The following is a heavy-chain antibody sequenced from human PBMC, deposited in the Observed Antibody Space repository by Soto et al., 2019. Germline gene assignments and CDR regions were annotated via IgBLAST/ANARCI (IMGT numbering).Heavy chain of an antibody. CDR3: ASVVGGYSYYAAGLNYYCFYCMDV. Sequence: PSETLSLTCTVSGGSISRYYWSWIRQPPGKGLEWIGYIYYSGSTNYNPSLKSRVTISVDTSKNQFSLSLSSVSASVTVVYYCASVVGGYSYYAAGLNYYCFYCMDVLGQGTTVAVSS. V-gene: IGHV4-59*01. CDR1: GGSISRYY. J-gene: IGHJ6*02. CDR2: IYYSGST. D-gene: IGHD5-18*01.